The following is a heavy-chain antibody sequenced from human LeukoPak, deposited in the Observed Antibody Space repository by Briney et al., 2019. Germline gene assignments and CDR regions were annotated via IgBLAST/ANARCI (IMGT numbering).Heavy chain of an antibody. CDR2: IIPIFGTA. CDR3: AREVGATSDAFDI. Sequence: SVKVSCKASGGTFSSYGISWVRQAPGQGLEWMGGIIPIFGTANYAQKFQGRVTITADESTSTAYMELSSLRSEDTAVYYCAREVGATSDAFDIWRQGTMVTVSS. D-gene: IGHD1-26*01. V-gene: IGHV1-69*13. CDR1: GGTFSSYG. J-gene: IGHJ3*02.